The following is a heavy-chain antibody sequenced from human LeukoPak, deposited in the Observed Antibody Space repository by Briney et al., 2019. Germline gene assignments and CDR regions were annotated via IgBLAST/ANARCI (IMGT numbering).Heavy chain of an antibody. Sequence: GESLKISCKGSGYSFTSYWIGWVRQMPGKGLEWMGIICPGDSDTRYSPSFQGQVTISADKSISTAYLQWSSLKASDTAMYYCARLLSSGGSGRHYMDVWGKGTTVTISS. CDR2: ICPGDSDT. D-gene: IGHD3-10*01. J-gene: IGHJ6*03. V-gene: IGHV5-51*01. CDR1: GYSFTSYW. CDR3: ARLLSSGGSGRHYMDV.